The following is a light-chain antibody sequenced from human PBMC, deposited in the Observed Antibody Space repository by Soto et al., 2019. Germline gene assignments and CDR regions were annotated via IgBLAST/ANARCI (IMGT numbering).Light chain of an antibody. CDR2: GAS. V-gene: IGKV3-15*01. Sequence: EIVMTQSPATLSVSPGERATLSCRASQSVSSNLAWYQQKPGQAPRLLIYGASNRSTGIPARFSGSGSGTEFTLTISSLQSEDFAVYYCQQYNTWPRTFCQGTKVEIK. CDR1: QSVSSN. J-gene: IGKJ1*01. CDR3: QQYNTWPRT.